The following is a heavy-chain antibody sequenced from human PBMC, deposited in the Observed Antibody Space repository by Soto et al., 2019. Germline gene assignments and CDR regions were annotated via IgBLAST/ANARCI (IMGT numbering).Heavy chain of an antibody. J-gene: IGHJ4*02. CDR2: INPNSGGT. Sequence: QVPLVQSGAEVKKPGASVKVSCKASGYTFTGYYMHWVRQAPGQGLEWMGWINPNSGGTNYAQKFQGWVTMTRDTSISTAYMELSRLRSDDTAVYYCARGGITIFGVVAGYFDYWGQGTLVTVSS. D-gene: IGHD3-3*01. CDR3: ARGGITIFGVVAGYFDY. CDR1: GYTFTGYY. V-gene: IGHV1-2*04.